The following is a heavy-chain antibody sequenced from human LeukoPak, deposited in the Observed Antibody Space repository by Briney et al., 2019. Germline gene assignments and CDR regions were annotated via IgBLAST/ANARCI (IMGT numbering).Heavy chain of an antibody. Sequence: GGSLRLSCAASGFTVSSNCMSWVRQAPGKGLEWVSVIYSGGSTYYADSVKGRFTISRDNSKNTLYLQMNSLRAEDTAVYYCATYSTLNARDFQHWGQGTLVIVSS. CDR3: ATYSTLNARDFQH. CDR2: IYSGGST. D-gene: IGHD2/OR15-2a*01. V-gene: IGHV3-66*01. J-gene: IGHJ1*01. CDR1: GFTVSSNC.